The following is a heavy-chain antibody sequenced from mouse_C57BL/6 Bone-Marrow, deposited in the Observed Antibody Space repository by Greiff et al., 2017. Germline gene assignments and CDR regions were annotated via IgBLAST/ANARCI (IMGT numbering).Heavy chain of an antibody. V-gene: IGHV1-15*01. CDR1: GYTFTDYE. D-gene: IGHD1-1*01. CDR2: IDPETGGT. CDR3: TRGIDYYGSFGY. Sequence: QVQLQQSGAELVRPGASVTLSCKASGYTFTDYEMHWVKQTPVHGLEWIGAIDPETGGTAYNQKFKGKAILTAEQSSSTADMELRSLTTEDSAVEYGTRGIDYYGSFGYWGQGATLTVSS. J-gene: IGHJ2*01.